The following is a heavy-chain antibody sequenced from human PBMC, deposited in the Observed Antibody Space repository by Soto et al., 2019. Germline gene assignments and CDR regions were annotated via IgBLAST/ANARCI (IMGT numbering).Heavy chain of an antibody. V-gene: IGHV3-30-3*01. CDR3: ARELYSYEGSEPDAFDI. CDR2: ISYDGSNK. J-gene: IGHJ3*02. CDR1: GFTFSSYA. D-gene: IGHD5-18*01. Sequence: GGSLRLSCAASGFTFSSYAMHWVRQAPGKGLEWVAVISYDGSNKYYADSVKGRFTISRDNSKNTLYLQMNSLRAEDTAVYYCARELYSYEGSEPDAFDIWGQGTMVTVSS.